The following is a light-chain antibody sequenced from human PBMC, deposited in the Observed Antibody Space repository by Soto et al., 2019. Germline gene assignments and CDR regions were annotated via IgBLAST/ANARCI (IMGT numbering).Light chain of an antibody. J-gene: IGKJ5*01. CDR1: QSVSSN. Sequence: EIVMTPSPATLSVSPVERATLSCRASQSVSSNLAWYQQTPGQAPRLLIYGASTRATGIPARFSGSGSGTEFTLTISSLQSEDFAVYDCQQYKNWPPITFGQGTRLEIK. CDR2: GAS. V-gene: IGKV3-15*01. CDR3: QQYKNWPPIT.